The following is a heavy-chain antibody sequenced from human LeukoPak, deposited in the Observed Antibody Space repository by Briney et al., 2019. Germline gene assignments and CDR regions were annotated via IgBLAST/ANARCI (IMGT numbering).Heavy chain of an antibody. CDR1: GFTLSTYN. CDR3: ARGPTMKMDV. CDR2: ISTSSSYI. Sequence: GGSLRLSCAASGFTLSTYNMKWVRQAPRKGLEWVSSISTSSSYIYYADSVKGRFTISRDNAKNSLYLQMNSLRAEDTAVYYCARGPTMKMDVWGKGTTVTVSS. V-gene: IGHV3-21*01. D-gene: IGHD3-22*01. J-gene: IGHJ6*04.